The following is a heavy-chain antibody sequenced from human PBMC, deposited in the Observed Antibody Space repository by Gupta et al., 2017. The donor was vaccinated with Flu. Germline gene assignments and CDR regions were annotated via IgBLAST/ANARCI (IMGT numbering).Heavy chain of an antibody. Sequence: PGQGPEWVGWINPKSGVTEYSQKFQGRVTLTSDTSISTAYMELGSLRSDDTAKYFCAKDYAALFPSASFALDVWGQGTKIIVSS. V-gene: IGHV1-2*02. D-gene: IGHD3-16*01. CDR3: AKDYAALFPSASFALDV. J-gene: IGHJ6*02. CDR2: INPKSGVT.